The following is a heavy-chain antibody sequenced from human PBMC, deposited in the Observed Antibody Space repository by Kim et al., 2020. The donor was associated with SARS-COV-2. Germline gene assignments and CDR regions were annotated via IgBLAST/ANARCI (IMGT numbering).Heavy chain of an antibody. Sequence: GGSLRLSCAASGFTFSSYAMSWVRQAPGKGLEWVSAISGSGGSTYYADSVKGRFTISRDNSKNTLYLQMNSLRAEDTAVYYCAKDIVVVAAAGDDYYYYYGIDVWGEVSTDTVAS. CDR1: GFTFSSYA. V-gene: IGHV3-23*01. D-gene: IGHD2-2*01. CDR2: ISGSGGST. J-gene: IGHJ6*04. CDR3: AKDIVVVAAAGDDYYYYYGIDV.